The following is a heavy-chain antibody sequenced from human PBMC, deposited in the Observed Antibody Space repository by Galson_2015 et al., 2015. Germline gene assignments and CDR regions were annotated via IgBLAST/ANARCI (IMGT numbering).Heavy chain of an antibody. V-gene: IGHV4-61*02. Sequence: TLSLTCTVSGGSISSGSYYWSWIRQPAGKGLEWIGRIYTSGSTNYNPSLKSRVTISVDTSKSQFSLKLSSVTAADTAVYYCARVVEVRYGMDVWGQGTTVTVSS. D-gene: IGHD3-10*01. CDR1: GGSISSGSYY. CDR2: IYTSGST. J-gene: IGHJ6*02. CDR3: ARVVEVRYGMDV.